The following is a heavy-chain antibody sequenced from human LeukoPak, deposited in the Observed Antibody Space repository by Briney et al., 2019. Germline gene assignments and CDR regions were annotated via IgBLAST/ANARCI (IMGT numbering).Heavy chain of an antibody. D-gene: IGHD2-15*01. CDR1: GFTFSSYA. CDR2: ISYDGSNK. V-gene: IGHV3-30*04. J-gene: IGHJ5*02. CDR3: AKDLGAGGLVPWFDP. Sequence: GGSLRLSCAASGFTFSSYAMHWVRQAPGKGLEWVAVISYDGSNKYYADSVKGRFTISRDNSKNTLYLQMNSLRAEDTAVYYCAKDLGAGGLVPWFDPWGQGTLVTVSS.